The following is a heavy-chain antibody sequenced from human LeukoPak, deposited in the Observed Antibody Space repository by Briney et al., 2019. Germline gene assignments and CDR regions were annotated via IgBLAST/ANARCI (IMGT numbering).Heavy chain of an antibody. D-gene: IGHD1-26*01. CDR3: ARGGIVGATGGVYYYYYYMDV. CDR1: GGSISSGSYY. Sequence: SQTLSLTCTVSGGSISSGSYYWSWIRQPAGKGLEWIVRIYTSGSTNYNPSLKSRVTMSVDTSKNQFSLKLSSVTAADTAVYYCARGGIVGATGGVYYYYYYMDVWGKGTTVTVSS. CDR2: IYTSGST. J-gene: IGHJ6*03. V-gene: IGHV4-61*02.